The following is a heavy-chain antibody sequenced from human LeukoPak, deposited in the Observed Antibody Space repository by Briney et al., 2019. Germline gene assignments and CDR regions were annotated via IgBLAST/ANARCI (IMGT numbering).Heavy chain of an antibody. Sequence: GASVKVSCKASGYTFTSYYMHWVRQAPGQGLEWMGIINPSGGSTSYAQKFQGRVTMTRDTSTSTVYMELSSLRSEDTAVYYCARASTTEGYYYYMDVWGKGTTVTVSS. CDR1: GYTFTSYY. V-gene: IGHV1-46*01. D-gene: IGHD4-17*01. CDR2: INPSGGST. J-gene: IGHJ6*03. CDR3: ARASTTEGYYYYMDV.